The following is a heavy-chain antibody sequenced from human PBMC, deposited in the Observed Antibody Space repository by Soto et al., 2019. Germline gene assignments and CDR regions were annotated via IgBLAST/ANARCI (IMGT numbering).Heavy chain of an antibody. Sequence: EVQLLESGGTLVQPGDSLRLSCAASGFTFNTFAMSWVRQSSGKVLEWVAAVSGSGSSTYYADSVKGRFTVTGDNSKNMVYLQMNGVRAEYTGLYCCAKDRHSGNYSPGGTENGGQGTLVTVSS. D-gene: IGHD1-26*01. CDR3: AKDRHSGNYSPGGTEN. CDR2: VSGSGSST. J-gene: IGHJ1*01. CDR1: GFTFNTFA. V-gene: IGHV3-23*01.